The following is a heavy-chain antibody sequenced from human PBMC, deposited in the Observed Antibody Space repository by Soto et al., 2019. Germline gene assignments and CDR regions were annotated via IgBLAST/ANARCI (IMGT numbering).Heavy chain of an antibody. CDR3: AREMTTVVKPHSYYYYYGMDV. V-gene: IGHV1-69*01. J-gene: IGHJ6*02. D-gene: IGHD4-17*01. CDR1: GGTFSSYA. CDR2: VIPIFGTA. Sequence: QVQLVQSGAEVKKPGSSVKVSCKASGGTFSSYAISWVRQAPGQGLEWMGGVIPIFGTANYAQKFQGRVTITADVSRSTAYMELGRLRSEDTAVYYCAREMTTVVKPHSYYYYYGMDVWGQGTTVTVSS.